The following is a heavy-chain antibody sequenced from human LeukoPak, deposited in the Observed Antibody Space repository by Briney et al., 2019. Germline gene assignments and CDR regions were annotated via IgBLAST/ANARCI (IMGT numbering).Heavy chain of an antibody. CDR2: ISSSSSTI. Sequence: GGSLRLSCAASGFTFSSYSMNWVRQAPGKGLEWVSHISSSSSTIYYADSVKGRFTISRDNAKNSLYLQMNSLRDEDTAVYYCARDKYDFWSGYHDYFDYWGQGTLVTVSS. CDR1: GFTFSSYS. D-gene: IGHD3-3*01. CDR3: ARDKYDFWSGYHDYFDY. J-gene: IGHJ4*02. V-gene: IGHV3-48*02.